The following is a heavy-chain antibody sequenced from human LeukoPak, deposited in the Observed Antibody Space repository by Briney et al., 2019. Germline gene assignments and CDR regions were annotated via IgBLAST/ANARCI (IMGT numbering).Heavy chain of an antibody. CDR1: GGSISSGDYY. Sequence: PSETLSLTCTVSGGSISSGDYYWSWIRQPPGKGLEWIGYIYYSGSTYYNPSLKSRVTISVDTSKNQFSLKLSSVTAADTAVYYCARRKEYSSSDDAFDIWGQGTMVTVSS. V-gene: IGHV4-30-4*02. CDR2: IYYSGST. CDR3: ARRKEYSSSDDAFDI. D-gene: IGHD6-6*01. J-gene: IGHJ3*02.